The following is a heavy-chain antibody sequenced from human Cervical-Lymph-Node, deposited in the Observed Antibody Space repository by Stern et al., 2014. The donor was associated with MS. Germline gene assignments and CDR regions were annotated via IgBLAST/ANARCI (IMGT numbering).Heavy chain of an antibody. D-gene: IGHD3-22*01. V-gene: IGHV1-46*01. CDR2: INPSGGST. J-gene: IGHJ4*02. CDR1: GYTFTSYY. Sequence: VQLVQSGAEVKKPGASVKVSCKASGYTFTSYYMHWVRQAPGQGLEWMGIINPSGGSTSYAQKFQGRVTMTRDTSTSTVYMELSSLRSEDTAVYYCARDPSYYDSSGYYYYFDYGGQGTLVTVSS. CDR3: ARDPSYYDSSGYYYYFDY.